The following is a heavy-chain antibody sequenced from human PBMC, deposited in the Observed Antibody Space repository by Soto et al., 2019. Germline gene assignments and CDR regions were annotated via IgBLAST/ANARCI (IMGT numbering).Heavy chain of an antibody. Sequence: EVHLVESGGGLMKPGESLRLSCAASGFTFSSAWFNWVRQAPGKGLEWVGRIKSQNDGGTTDYAAPVRDRFTISKDDSIITLYLQMNSLQTEDTGVYFCTADLPAFIPQVDSWGQGTLVTVSS. V-gene: IGHV3-15*07. CDR1: GFTFSSAW. J-gene: IGHJ4*02. D-gene: IGHD3-3*02. CDR2: IKSQNDGGTT. CDR3: TADLPAFIPQVDS.